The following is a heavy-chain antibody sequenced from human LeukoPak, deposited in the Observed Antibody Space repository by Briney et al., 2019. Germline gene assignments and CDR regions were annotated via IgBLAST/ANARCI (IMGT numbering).Heavy chain of an antibody. CDR2: INHSGST. CDR1: GGSFSGYY. D-gene: IGHD3-10*01. V-gene: IGHV4-34*01. J-gene: IGHJ4*02. CDR3: ARCRGWCYGSGNEYYFDY. Sequence: SETLSLTCAVYGGSFSGYYWSWIRQPPGKGLEWIGEINHSGSTNYDPSLKSRVTISVDTSKNQFSLKLSSVTAADTAVYYCARCRGWCYGSGNEYYFDYWGQGTLVTVSS.